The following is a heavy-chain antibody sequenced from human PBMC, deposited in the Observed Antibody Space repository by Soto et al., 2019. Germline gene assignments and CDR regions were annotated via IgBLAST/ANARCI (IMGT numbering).Heavy chain of an antibody. V-gene: IGHV1-2*02. CDR3: ARGLDYYDSSGYFTTYYFDF. Sequence: WASVKVSCKASGYTFTGYYMHWVRQAPGQGLEWMGWINPNSGGTNYEQKFQGRVTMTRDTSISTAYMELSRLRSDDTAVYYCARGLDYYDSSGYFTTYYFDFWGQGALVTVSS. J-gene: IGHJ4*02. CDR1: GYTFTGYY. D-gene: IGHD3-22*01. CDR2: INPNSGGT.